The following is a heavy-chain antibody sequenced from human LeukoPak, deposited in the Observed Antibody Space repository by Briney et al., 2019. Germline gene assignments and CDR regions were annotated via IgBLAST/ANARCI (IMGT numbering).Heavy chain of an antibody. J-gene: IGHJ4*02. V-gene: IGHV5-10-1*01. CDR2: IDPSDSHI. CDR3: ARQGRGSYTGDSDY. CDR1: GYSIISNC. D-gene: IGHD1-26*01. Sequence: GGSLQIFSYGSGYSIISNCISWVRQMPGKGLEWMGRIDPSDSHINYSPSFQGHVTISVEKSISTAYLQWSSLRASDTALYYCARQGRGSYTGDSDYWGEGCLVTVSS.